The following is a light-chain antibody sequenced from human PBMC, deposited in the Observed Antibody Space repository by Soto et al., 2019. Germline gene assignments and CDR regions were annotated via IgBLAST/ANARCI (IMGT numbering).Light chain of an antibody. Sequence: QLVLTQSPSASASLGDSVKLTCTLSSGHSSYAIAWHQQQPEKGPRFLMKVNSDGSHSKGDGIPDRFSGSSSGAERYLTISSLQSEDEADYYCQTWGTRTWVFGGGTKLTVL. CDR1: SGHSSYA. V-gene: IGLV4-69*01. CDR3: QTWGTRTWV. J-gene: IGLJ3*02. CDR2: VNSDGSH.